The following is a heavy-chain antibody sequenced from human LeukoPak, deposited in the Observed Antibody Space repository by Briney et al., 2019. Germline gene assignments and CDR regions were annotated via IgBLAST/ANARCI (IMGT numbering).Heavy chain of an antibody. J-gene: IGHJ6*03. Sequence: GASVKVSCKASGGTFSSYAINWVRQATGQGLEWMGWMNPNSGNTGYAQKFQGRVTMTRNTSISTAYMELSSLRSEDTAVYYCARGFDSSSWYYYYYYMDVWGKGTTVTISS. CDR3: ARGFDSSSWYYYYYYMDV. V-gene: IGHV1-8*02. D-gene: IGHD6-13*01. CDR2: MNPNSGNT. CDR1: GGTFSSYA.